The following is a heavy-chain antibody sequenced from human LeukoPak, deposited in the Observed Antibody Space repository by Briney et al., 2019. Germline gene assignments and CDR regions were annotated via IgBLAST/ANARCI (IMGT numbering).Heavy chain of an antibody. V-gene: IGHV1-2*02. Sequence: ASVKVSCKASGYTFTSYYMHWVRQAPGQGLEWMGWINPNSGGTNYAQKFQGRVTMTRETSISTAYMELSRLRSDDTAVYYCARDRGYAVAGLRDYSYSYMDVWGKGTTVTVSS. D-gene: IGHD6-19*01. CDR2: INPNSGGT. CDR1: GYTFTSYY. J-gene: IGHJ6*03. CDR3: ARDRGYAVAGLRDYSYSYMDV.